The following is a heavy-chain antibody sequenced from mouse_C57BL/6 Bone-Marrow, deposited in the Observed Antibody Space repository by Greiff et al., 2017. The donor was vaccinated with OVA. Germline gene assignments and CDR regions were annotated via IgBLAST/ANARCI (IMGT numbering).Heavy chain of an antibody. V-gene: IGHV10-1*01. Sequence: AGGLVQPKGSLNLSCAASGFSFNTYAMNWVRQAPGKGLEWLARIRSKCTNYATYYADSVKDRITISRDDSESMLYLQMNNLKSEDTAMYYCVRENDSKEGLDYWGQGTSVTVSS. CDR1: GFSFNTYA. CDR3: VRENDSKEGLDY. D-gene: IGHD2-5*01. J-gene: IGHJ4*01. CDR2: IRSKCTNYAT.